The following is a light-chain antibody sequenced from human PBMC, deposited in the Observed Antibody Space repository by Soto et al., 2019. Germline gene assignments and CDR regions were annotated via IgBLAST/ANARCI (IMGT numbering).Light chain of an antibody. CDR2: KAS. V-gene: IGKV1-5*03. CDR3: QQYNSYWT. Sequence: DIQMTQSPSTLSASVGDRVTITCRASQSISSWLAWYQQKPGKSPKLLIYKASSIASEVPSRFSGSGSGTAVTLTISSLQPDDFATYYFQQYNSYWTFGQGTKVELK. CDR1: QSISSW. J-gene: IGKJ1*01.